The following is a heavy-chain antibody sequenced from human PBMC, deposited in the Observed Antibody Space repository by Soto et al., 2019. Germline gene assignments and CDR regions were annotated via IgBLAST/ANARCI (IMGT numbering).Heavy chain of an antibody. CDR3: ARGITVNYYYYYGMDV. Sequence: GGSLRLSCAASGFTVSSNYMSWVRQAPGKGLEWVSVIYSGGSTYYADSVKGRFTISRDNSKNTLYLQMNSLRAEDTAVYYCARGITVNYYYYYGMDVWGQGTTVTVSS. V-gene: IGHV3-53*01. CDR1: GFTVSSNY. J-gene: IGHJ6*02. CDR2: IYSGGST. D-gene: IGHD3-10*01.